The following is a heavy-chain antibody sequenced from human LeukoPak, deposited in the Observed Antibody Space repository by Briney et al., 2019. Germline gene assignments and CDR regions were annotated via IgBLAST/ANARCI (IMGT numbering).Heavy chain of an antibody. Sequence: GGSLRLSCAASGFTFSDYYMSWIRQAPGKGLEWVSYISSSGSTIYYADSVKGRFTISRDNAKNSLYLQMNSLRAEDTAVYYCAKDSGRGYCSGGSCYATFDYWGQGTLVTVSS. J-gene: IGHJ4*02. CDR2: ISSSGSTI. CDR3: AKDSGRGYCSGGSCYATFDY. D-gene: IGHD2-15*01. CDR1: GFTFSDYY. V-gene: IGHV3-11*04.